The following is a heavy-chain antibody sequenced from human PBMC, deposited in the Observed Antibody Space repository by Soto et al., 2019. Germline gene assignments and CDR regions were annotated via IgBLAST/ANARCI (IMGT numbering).Heavy chain of an antibody. J-gene: IGHJ4*02. V-gene: IGHV4-34*01. CDR2: INHSGST. CDR1: GGSFSGYY. Sequence: SETLSLTCAVYGGSFSGYYWSWIRQPPGKGLEWIGEINHSGSTNYNPSLKSRVTISVDTSKNQFSLKLSSVTAADTAVYYCAVPSPDLGYWGQGTLVTVSS. CDR3: AVPSPDLGY. D-gene: IGHD3-16*01.